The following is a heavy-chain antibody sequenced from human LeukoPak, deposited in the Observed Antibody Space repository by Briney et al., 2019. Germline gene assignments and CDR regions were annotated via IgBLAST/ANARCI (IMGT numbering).Heavy chain of an antibody. V-gene: IGHV3-33*01. J-gene: IGHJ4*02. CDR1: GVTFSSHG. CDR2: IWYDGSNK. D-gene: IGHD1-26*01. CDR3: ARLRGSYMDS. Sequence: PGRSLRLFCAASGVTFSSHGMHWVRQAPGKGLEWVALIWYDGSNKYYADSVRGRFTISRDNSRNTLYLQMNSLRAEDTALYYCARLRGSYMDSWGQGTLVTVSS.